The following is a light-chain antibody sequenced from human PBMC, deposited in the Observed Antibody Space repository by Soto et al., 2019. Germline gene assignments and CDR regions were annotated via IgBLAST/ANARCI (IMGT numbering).Light chain of an antibody. CDR3: QSYDSSLSGSGV. V-gene: IGLV1-40*01. CDR1: SSNIGAGYD. CDR2: GNS. J-gene: IGLJ2*01. Sequence: QLVLTQPPSVSGAPGQRVTISCTGSSSNIGAGYDVHWYQQLPGTAPKVLISGNSNRPSGVPDLFSGSKSGTSASLAITGLQAEDEADYYCQSYDSSLSGSGVFGGGTKLTVL.